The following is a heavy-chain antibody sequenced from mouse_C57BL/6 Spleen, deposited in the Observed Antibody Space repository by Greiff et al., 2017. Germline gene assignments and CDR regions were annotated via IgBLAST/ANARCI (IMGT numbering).Heavy chain of an antibody. D-gene: IGHD2-3*01. J-gene: IGHJ4*01. Sequence: EVQLQQSGPVLVKPGASVKMSCKASGYTFTDYYMNWVKQSHGKSLEWIGVINPYNGGTSYNQKFKGKATLTVDKSSSTAYMELNSLTSEDSAVYYGARSWDGYFAMDYWGQGTSVTVSS. CDR1: GYTFTDYY. CDR3: ARSWDGYFAMDY. V-gene: IGHV1-19*01. CDR2: INPYNGGT.